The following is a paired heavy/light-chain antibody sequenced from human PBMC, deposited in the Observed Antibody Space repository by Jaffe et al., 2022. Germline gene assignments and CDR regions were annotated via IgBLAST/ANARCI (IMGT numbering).Heavy chain of an antibody. D-gene: IGHD3-22*01. CDR2: IYTSGST. Sequence: QVQLQESGPGLVKPSQTLSLTCTVSGGSISSGSYYWSWIRQPAGKGLEWIGRIYTSGSTNYNPSLKSRVTISVDTSKNQFSLKLSSVTAADTAVYYCARGGGYDSSGYYLGPYYYYMDVWGKGTTVTVSS. V-gene: IGHV4-61*02. CDR1: GGSISSGSYY. J-gene: IGHJ6*03. CDR3: ARGGGYDSSGYYLGPYYYYMDV.
Light chain of an antibody. CDR1: KLGDKY. CDR3: QAWDSSSEV. J-gene: IGLJ2*01. V-gene: IGLV3-1*01. Sequence: SYELTQPPSVSVSPGQTASITCSGDKLGDKYACWYQQKPGQSPVLVIYQDSKRPSGIPERFSGSNSGNTATLTISGTQAMDEADYYCQAWDSSSEVFGGGTKLTVL. CDR2: QDS.